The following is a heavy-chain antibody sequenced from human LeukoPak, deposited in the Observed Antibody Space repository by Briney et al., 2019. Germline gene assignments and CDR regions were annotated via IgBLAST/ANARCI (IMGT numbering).Heavy chain of an antibody. J-gene: IGHJ6*03. V-gene: IGHV4-34*01. CDR3: ARGPDYSDYYYSYYMDV. D-gene: IGHD4-11*01. CDR2: INHSGST. CDR1: GGAFSGYY. Sequence: SETLSLTCAVYGGAFSGYYWSWIRQPPGKGVEWIGGINHSGSTNYNPSLKSRVTISVDTSKNHFSLKLTSVTAADTAVYFCARGPDYSDYYYSYYMDVWGKGTTVTVSS.